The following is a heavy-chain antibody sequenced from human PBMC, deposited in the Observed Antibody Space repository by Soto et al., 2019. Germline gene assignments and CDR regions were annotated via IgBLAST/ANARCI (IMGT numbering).Heavy chain of an antibody. Sequence: EVQLLESGGGLVQPGGSLRLSCAASGFTFSSYAMSWVRQAPGKGLEWVAAISGSGGSTYYADSVKGRFTISRDNSKNTLYLQMNSLRAEDTAVYYCAKDKVVVVAATWDVWGQGTTVTVSS. D-gene: IGHD2-15*01. CDR1: GFTFSSYA. J-gene: IGHJ6*02. CDR3: AKDKVVVVAATWDV. V-gene: IGHV3-23*01. CDR2: ISGSGGST.